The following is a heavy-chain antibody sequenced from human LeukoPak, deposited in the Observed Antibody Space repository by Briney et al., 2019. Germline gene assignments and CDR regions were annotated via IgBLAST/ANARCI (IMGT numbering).Heavy chain of an antibody. J-gene: IGHJ4*02. V-gene: IGHV5-51*01. Sequence: GESLKISCKGSGYSFTSYWIGWVRQMPGKGLEWMGIIYPGDSDTRYSPSFQGQVTISADKSISTAYLQWSSLKALDTAMYYCARARRYGQWLAYYFDYWGQGTLVTVSS. D-gene: IGHD6-19*01. CDR1: GYSFTSYW. CDR2: IYPGDSDT. CDR3: ARARRYGQWLAYYFDY.